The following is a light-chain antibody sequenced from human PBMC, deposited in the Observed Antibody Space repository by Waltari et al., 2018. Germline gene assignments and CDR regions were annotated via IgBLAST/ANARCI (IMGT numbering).Light chain of an antibody. CDR2: DTS. Sequence: EIVMTQSPATLSVSQGESATLPCRASQSVSINLAWYQQKPGQSPRLLIFDTSTRATGIPARFSGSGSGTDFTLTISSLQSEDFAVYYCQQYNDWLPLTFGGGTKVEI. V-gene: IGKV3-15*01. J-gene: IGKJ4*01. CDR1: QSVSIN. CDR3: QQYNDWLPLT.